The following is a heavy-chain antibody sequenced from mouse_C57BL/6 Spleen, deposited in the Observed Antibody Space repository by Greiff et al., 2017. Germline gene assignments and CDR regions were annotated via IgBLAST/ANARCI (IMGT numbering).Heavy chain of an antibody. CDR1: GFNIKDYY. CDR2: IDPEDGET. Sequence: EVKLEESGAELVKPGASVKLSCTASGFNIKDYYMPWVKQRTEQGLEWIGRIDPEDGETKYAPKFQGKATITADTSSNTAYLQLSSLTSEDTAVXYCARSRGYLYAMDYWGQGTSVTVSS. CDR3: ARSRGYLYAMDY. D-gene: IGHD2-2*01. J-gene: IGHJ4*01. V-gene: IGHV14-2*01.